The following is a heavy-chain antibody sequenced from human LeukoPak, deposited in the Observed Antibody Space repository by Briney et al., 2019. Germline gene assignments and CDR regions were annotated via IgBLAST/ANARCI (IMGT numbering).Heavy chain of an antibody. J-gene: IGHJ3*02. Sequence: GASVKVSCKASGYTFTSYDINWVRQATGQGLEWMGWMNPNSGSTGYAQRFQGRVTMTRNTSISTAYMELSSLRSEDTAVYYCARRDSTVTTLAYAFDIWGQGTMVTVSS. CDR3: ARRDSTVTTLAYAFDI. D-gene: IGHD4-17*01. CDR1: GYTFTSYD. CDR2: MNPNSGST. V-gene: IGHV1-8*01.